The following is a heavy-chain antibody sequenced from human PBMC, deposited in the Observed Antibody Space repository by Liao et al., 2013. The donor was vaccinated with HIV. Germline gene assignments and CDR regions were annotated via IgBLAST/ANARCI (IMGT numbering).Heavy chain of an antibody. J-gene: IGHJ6*03. Sequence: QVQLQESGPGLVKPSETLSLTCTVSGGSISSYYWTWIRQPPGKGLEWIGYIYYSGSTNYNPSLKSRVTISLDTSKNQFSLKLSSVTAADTAVYYCARENGYNYGSYYYYLLHGRLGQRDTVTV. CDR1: GGSISSYY. V-gene: IGHV4-59*01. D-gene: IGHD5-18*01. CDR2: IYYSGST. CDR3: ARENGYNYGSYYYYLLHGR.